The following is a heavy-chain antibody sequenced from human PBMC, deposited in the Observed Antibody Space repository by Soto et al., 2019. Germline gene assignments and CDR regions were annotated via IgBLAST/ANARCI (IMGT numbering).Heavy chain of an antibody. CDR1: GYRSSTYW. D-gene: IGHD6-19*01. CDR2: IYPGDSDT. J-gene: IGHJ6*02. Sequence: PGESLKISCQGFGYRSSTYWIGWVRQMPGKSLEWVGIIYPGDSDTKYSPSFEGQVTISADQSITTAYLQWNSLQASDTATYYCAKEAGSAYYGMDVWGQGTTVNVSS. V-gene: IGHV5-51*01. CDR3: AKEAGSAYYGMDV.